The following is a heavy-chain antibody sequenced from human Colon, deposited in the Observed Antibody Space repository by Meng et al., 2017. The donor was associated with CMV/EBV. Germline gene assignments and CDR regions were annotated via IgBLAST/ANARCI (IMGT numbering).Heavy chain of an antibody. Sequence: SGPTLVKPTETLTLTCTVSGFSLSNARMGVSWIRQPPGKALEWLAHIFSNDEKSYSTSLKSRLTISKDTSKSQVVLTMTNMDPVDTATYYCARIPTVVVVAATSNWFDPWGQGTLVTVSS. CDR2: IFSNDEK. J-gene: IGHJ5*02. V-gene: IGHV2-26*01. CDR3: ARIPTVVVVAATSNWFDP. CDR1: GFSLSNARMG. D-gene: IGHD2-15*01.